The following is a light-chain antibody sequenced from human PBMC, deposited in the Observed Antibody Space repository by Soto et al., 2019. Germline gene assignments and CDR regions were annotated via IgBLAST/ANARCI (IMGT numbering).Light chain of an antibody. CDR3: QQSYSTVYT. Sequence: DIQMTQSPSSLSASVGDRVTITCRASQSISSYLNWYQQKPGKAPKLLIYAASSLQGGVPSRFSGSGSGTDFTLPISSLQPEDFATYYCQQSYSTVYTFGQGTKVDIK. V-gene: IGKV1-39*01. CDR2: AAS. CDR1: QSISSY. J-gene: IGKJ2*01.